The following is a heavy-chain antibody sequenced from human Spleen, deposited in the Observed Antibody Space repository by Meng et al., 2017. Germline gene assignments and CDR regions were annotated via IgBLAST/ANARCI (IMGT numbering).Heavy chain of an antibody. CDR1: GGSISDYY. V-gene: IGHV4-59*01. CDR2: IYYSGTT. D-gene: IGHD3-16*01. CDR3: ARSSVWGIYGYYFDY. Sequence: GSLRLSCTVSGGSISDYYWSWIRQPPGEGLEWIGYIYYSGTTNYNPSLKSRVTISVDTSKNQFSLKLSSVTAADTAVYYCARSSVWGIYGYYFDYWGQGTLVTVSS. J-gene: IGHJ4*02.